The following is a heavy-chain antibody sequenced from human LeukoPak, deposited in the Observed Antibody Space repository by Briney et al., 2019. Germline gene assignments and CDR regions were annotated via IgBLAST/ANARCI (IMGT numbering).Heavy chain of an antibody. D-gene: IGHD1-26*01. CDR3: AREESIGSYQFLNEY. V-gene: IGHV1-8*03. Sequence: ASVKVSCKASGYTFTSYDINWVRQATGQGLEWMGWMNPNSGNTGYAQKFQGRVTITRNTSISTAYMELSSLRSDDTAMYYCAREESIGSYQFLNEYWGQGTLVTVSS. CDR1: GYTFTSYD. J-gene: IGHJ4*02. CDR2: MNPNSGNT.